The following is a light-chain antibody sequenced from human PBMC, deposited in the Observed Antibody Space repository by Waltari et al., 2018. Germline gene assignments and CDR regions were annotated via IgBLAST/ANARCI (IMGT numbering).Light chain of an antibody. CDR2: GAS. J-gene: IGKJ2*01. CDR3: QQYGSSPPYT. V-gene: IGKV3-20*01. Sequence: EIVLTQSPGTLSLSPGERATLSCRASKSVSSSYLAWYQQKPGQAPRLLIHGASGRATGIPDRFSGSGSGTDFTLTISRLEPEDFAVYYCQQYGSSPPYTFGQGTKLEIK. CDR1: KSVSSSY.